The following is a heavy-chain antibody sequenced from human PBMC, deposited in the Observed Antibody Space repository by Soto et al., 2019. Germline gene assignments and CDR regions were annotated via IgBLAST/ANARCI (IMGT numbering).Heavy chain of an antibody. V-gene: IGHV3-74*01. CDR3: VFWDFCGSYRDPLVF. D-gene: IGHD3-16*02. Sequence: GGSLRLSCAASGFTFSSYWMHWVRQAPGKGLVWVSRINSDGSSTSYADSVKGRFTISRDNAKNTLYLQMNSLRAEDTAVYYCVFWDFCGSYRDPLVFWGQGTPVTVSS. CDR1: GFTFSSYW. CDR2: INSDGSST. J-gene: IGHJ4*02.